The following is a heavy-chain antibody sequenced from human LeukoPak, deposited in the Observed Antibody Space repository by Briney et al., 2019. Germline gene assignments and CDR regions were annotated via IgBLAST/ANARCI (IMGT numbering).Heavy chain of an antibody. CDR2: ISSSSSTI. V-gene: IGHV3-48*01. CDR1: GFTFSSYS. Sequence: GGSLRLSCAASGFTFSSYSMNWVRQAPGKGLEWVSYISSSSSTIYYAGSVKGRFTISRDNAKSSLYLQMNSLRAEDTAVYYCARDRGYYYYYYMDVWGKGTTVTVSS. J-gene: IGHJ6*03. CDR3: ARDRGYYYYYYMDV.